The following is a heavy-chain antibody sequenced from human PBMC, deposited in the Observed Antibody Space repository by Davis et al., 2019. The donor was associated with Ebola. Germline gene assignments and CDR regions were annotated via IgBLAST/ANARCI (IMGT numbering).Heavy chain of an antibody. CDR2: IGGDIATI. CDR1: GFNSNNYA. J-gene: IGHJ5*02. CDR3: ARIISYNALGS. D-gene: IGHD1-14*01. V-gene: IGHV3-23*01. Sequence: PGGSLRLSCETSGFNSNNYAMSWVRQAPGKGLEWVAAIGGDIATIYYADSVKGRFTISRDDAKNTLYLQMNNLRADDTGVYYCARIISYNALGSWGQGSLVTVSS.